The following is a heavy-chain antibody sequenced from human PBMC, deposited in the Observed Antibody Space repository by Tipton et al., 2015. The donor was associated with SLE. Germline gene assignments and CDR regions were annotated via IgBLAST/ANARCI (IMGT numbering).Heavy chain of an antibody. J-gene: IGHJ5*02. CDR1: GGSISSSSYY. Sequence: TLSLTCTVSGGSISSSSYYWGWIRQPPGKGLEWIGSIYYSGSTYYNPSLKSRVTISVDTSKNQFSLKLSSVTAADTAVYYCASGAMTTVVTRWFDPWGQGTLVTFSS. CDR2: IYYSGST. D-gene: IGHD4-23*01. V-gene: IGHV4-39*07. CDR3: ASGAMTTVVTRWFDP.